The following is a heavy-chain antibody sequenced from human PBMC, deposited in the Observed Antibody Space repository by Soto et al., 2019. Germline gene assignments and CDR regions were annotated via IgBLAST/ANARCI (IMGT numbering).Heavy chain of an antibody. CDR3: ARFWRGPAAIYYYYGMDV. CDR1: GGSISSGGYY. D-gene: IGHD2-2*01. Sequence: QVQLQESGPGLVQPSQTLSLTCTVSGGSISSGGYYWSWIRQHPGKGLEWIGYIYYSGSTYYNPSLKSRVNRSVDTSKNQVSLKLSSVTAADTAVYYCARFWRGPAAIYYYYGMDVWGQGTTVTVSS. V-gene: IGHV4-31*03. J-gene: IGHJ6*02. CDR2: IYYSGST.